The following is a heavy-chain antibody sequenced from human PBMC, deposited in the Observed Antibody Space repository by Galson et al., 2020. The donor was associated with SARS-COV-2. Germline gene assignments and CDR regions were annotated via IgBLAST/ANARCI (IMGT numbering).Heavy chain of an antibody. CDR2: INHSGST. Sequence: SETLSLTCAVYGGSFSGYYWSWIRQPPGKGLEWIGEINHSGSTNYNPSLKSRVTISVDTSKNQFSLKLSSVTAADTAVYYCARGRIAARPLYNVWGQGTTVTVSS. D-gene: IGHD6-6*01. CDR1: GGSFSGYY. V-gene: IGHV4-34*01. J-gene: IGHJ6*02. CDR3: ARGRIAARPLYNV.